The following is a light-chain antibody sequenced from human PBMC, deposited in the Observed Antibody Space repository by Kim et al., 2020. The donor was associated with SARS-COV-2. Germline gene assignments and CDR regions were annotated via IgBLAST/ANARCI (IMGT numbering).Light chain of an antibody. CDR2: GAS. Sequence: ASVGDRDTTTCRASQDIRNDLGWYQQNPGRAPKRLIYGASSLQSGVPSRFSGSGSGTEFTLTISSVQPEDFATYFCLQHSTDPITFGQGTRLGIK. CDR1: QDIRND. J-gene: IGKJ5*01. CDR3: LQHSTDPIT. V-gene: IGKV1-17*01.